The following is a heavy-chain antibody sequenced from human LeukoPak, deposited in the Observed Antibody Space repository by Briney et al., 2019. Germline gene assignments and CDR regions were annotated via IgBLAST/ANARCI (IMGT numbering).Heavy chain of an antibody. V-gene: IGHV3-7*03. Sequence: PGGSLRLSCAASGFTFSSYWMSWVRQAPGKGLEWVANIKQDGSEKYYVDSVKGRFTISRDNATNSVYMEMNSRRAEDTAGYYCARAIRFLEWFPHAFDIWGQGTMVTVSS. J-gene: IGHJ3*02. CDR3: ARAIRFLEWFPHAFDI. CDR2: IKQDGSEK. D-gene: IGHD3-3*01. CDR1: GFTFSSYW.